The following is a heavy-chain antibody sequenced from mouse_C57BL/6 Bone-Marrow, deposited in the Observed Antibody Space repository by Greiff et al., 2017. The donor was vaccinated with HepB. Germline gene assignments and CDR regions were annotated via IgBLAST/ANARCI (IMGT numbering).Heavy chain of an antibody. CDR1: GFTFSDYG. V-gene: IGHV5-15*04. CDR3: ARPDGYFPYWYFDV. Sequence: EVMLVESGGGLVQPGGSLKLSCAASGFTFSDYGMAWVRQAPRKGPEWVAFISNLAYSIYYADTVTGRFTISRENAKNTLYLEMSSLRSEDTAMYYCARPDGYFPYWYFDVWGTGTTVTVSS. D-gene: IGHD2-3*01. J-gene: IGHJ1*03. CDR2: ISNLAYSI.